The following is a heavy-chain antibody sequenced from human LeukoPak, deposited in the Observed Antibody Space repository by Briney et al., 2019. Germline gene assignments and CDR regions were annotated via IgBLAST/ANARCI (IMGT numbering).Heavy chain of an antibody. D-gene: IGHD2-15*01. J-gene: IGHJ6*03. CDR3: AKDSSGYYYYYMDV. V-gene: IGHV3-20*04. Sequence: GGSLRLSCAASEFTLDDYGMSWVRQAPGKGLEWVSGINWNGGSTDYADSVKGRFTISRDNAKKSLYLQMNSLRAEDTAVYYCAKDSSGYYYYYMDVWGKGTTVTVSS. CDR2: INWNGGST. CDR1: EFTLDDYG.